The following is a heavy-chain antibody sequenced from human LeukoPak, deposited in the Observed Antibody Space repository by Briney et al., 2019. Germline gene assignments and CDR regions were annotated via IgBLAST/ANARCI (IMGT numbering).Heavy chain of an antibody. CDR1: GFTFNNYG. Sequence: GTLRLSCTASGFTFNNYGMTWVRQPPGKGLEWIGSIYYSGSTYYNPSLKSRVTISVDTSKNQFSLKLSSVTAADTAVYYCARGGGSLVVVITYDYWGQGTLVTVSS. V-gene: IGHV4-39*07. J-gene: IGHJ4*02. CDR3: ARGGGSLVVVITYDY. CDR2: IYYSGST. D-gene: IGHD3-22*01.